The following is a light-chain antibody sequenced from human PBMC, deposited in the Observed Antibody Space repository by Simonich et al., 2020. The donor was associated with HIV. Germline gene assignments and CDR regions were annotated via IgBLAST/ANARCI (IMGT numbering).Light chain of an antibody. J-gene: IGKJ2*01. V-gene: IGKV4-1*01. CDR2: WAS. CDR3: QHYYTIPYT. CDR1: PSILNSSNNPKY. Sequence: DIVMTQSPDSLAVSLGERATINCKSSPSILNSSNNPKYLAWYQQKPGQPHKLLIYWASTRESGVPDRFSGSGSGTDFTLTISSLQAEDVAVYYCQHYYTIPYTFGQGTKLEIK.